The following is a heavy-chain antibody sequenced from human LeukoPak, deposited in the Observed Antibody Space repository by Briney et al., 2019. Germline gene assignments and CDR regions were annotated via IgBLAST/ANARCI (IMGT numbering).Heavy chain of an antibody. D-gene: IGHD6-13*01. V-gene: IGHV1-69*04. Sequence: SVKVSCKASGYTFTSYGISWVRQAPGQGLEWMGRIIPILGIANYAQKFQGRVTITADKSTSTAYMELSSLRSEDTAVYYCARLAAAGPGDYWGQGTLVTVSS. J-gene: IGHJ4*02. CDR2: IIPILGIA. CDR1: GYTFTSYG. CDR3: ARLAAAGPGDY.